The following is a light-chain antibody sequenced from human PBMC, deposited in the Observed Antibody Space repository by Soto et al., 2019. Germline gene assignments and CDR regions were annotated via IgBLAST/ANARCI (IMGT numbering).Light chain of an antibody. CDR1: RTVSIN. J-gene: IGKJ5*01. V-gene: IGKV3-15*01. CDR3: QQYNNWHTIT. Sequence: EIVMTHSPATLSVSPGARSTLSCRASRTVSINLAWYQQKPGQAPRLLIYGASTRATGVPASFTGSGSGTEFTLPISRLQTEDFALYYCQQYNNWHTITFGQGTRLEIK. CDR2: GAS.